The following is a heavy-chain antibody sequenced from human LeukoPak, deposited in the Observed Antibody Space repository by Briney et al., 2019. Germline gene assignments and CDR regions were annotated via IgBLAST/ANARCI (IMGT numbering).Heavy chain of an antibody. D-gene: IGHD6-19*01. CDR1: GDSISSYY. CDR2: IYTSGST. CDR3: ARDSESEAGTATH. V-gene: IGHV4-4*07. J-gene: IGHJ4*02. Sequence: PSETLSLTCTVSGDSISSYYWIWIRQPAGKGLEWIGHIYTSGSTYYNPSLKSRVTMSVDTSKNQFSLKLSSVIAADTAVYYCARDSESEAGTATHWGQGTLVTVSS.